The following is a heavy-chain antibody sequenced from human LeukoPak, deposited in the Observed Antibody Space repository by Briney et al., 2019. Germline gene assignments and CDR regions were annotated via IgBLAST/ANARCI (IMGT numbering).Heavy chain of an antibody. CDR1: GGSISSCSYY. CDR2: IYTSGST. Sequence: TSETLSLTCTVSGGSISSCSYYWIWIRPPTGKGREWIGRIYTSGSTNYNPSLKSRVTISVDTSKNQFSLKLSSVTAADTAVYYCARGSYYYMDIWGTGTTVTVSS. V-gene: IGHV4-61*02. J-gene: IGHJ6*03. CDR3: ARGSYYYMDI.